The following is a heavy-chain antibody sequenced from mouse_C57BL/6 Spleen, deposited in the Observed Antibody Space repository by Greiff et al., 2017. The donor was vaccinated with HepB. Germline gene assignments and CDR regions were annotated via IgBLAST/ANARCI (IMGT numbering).Heavy chain of an antibody. CDR2: IWPGGGT. CDR3: AIIYYYGSSGYFDV. J-gene: IGHJ1*03. V-gene: IGHV2-9-1*01. Sequence: VQLVESGPGLVAPSQSLYISCTVSGFSLTSYAISWVRQPPGKGLEWLGVIWPGGGTNYNSALKSRMSISKDNSKSQVFLKMNSLQTDDTARYYCAIIYYYGSSGYFDVWGTGTTVTVSS. D-gene: IGHD1-1*01. CDR1: GFSLTSYA.